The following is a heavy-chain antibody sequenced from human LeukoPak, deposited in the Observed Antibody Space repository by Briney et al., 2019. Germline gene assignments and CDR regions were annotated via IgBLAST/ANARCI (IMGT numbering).Heavy chain of an antibody. J-gene: IGHJ2*01. V-gene: IGHV4-39*02. Sequence: SETLSPTCTVSGGSISSSSYYWGWIRQPPGKGLEWIGSIYYSGSTYYNPSLKSRVTISVDTSKNQFSLKLSSVTAADTAVYYCARDPLSIYCSGGSCYSWYFDLWGRGTLVTVSS. CDR2: IYYSGST. D-gene: IGHD2-15*01. CDR1: GGSISSSSYY. CDR3: ARDPLSIYCSGGSCYSWYFDL.